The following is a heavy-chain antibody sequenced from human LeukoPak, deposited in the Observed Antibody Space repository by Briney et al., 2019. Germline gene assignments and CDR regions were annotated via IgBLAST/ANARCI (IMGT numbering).Heavy chain of an antibody. Sequence: PSETLSLTCAVYGGSFSGYYWSWIRQPPGKGLEWIGEINHSGSTNYNPSLKSRVTISVDTSKNQFSLKLSSVTAADTAVYYCARLRYYYDSSGYYHYGLDYWGQGTLATVSS. CDR3: ARLRYYYDSSGYYHYGLDY. D-gene: IGHD3-22*01. CDR2: INHSGST. V-gene: IGHV4-34*01. J-gene: IGHJ4*02. CDR1: GGSFSGYY.